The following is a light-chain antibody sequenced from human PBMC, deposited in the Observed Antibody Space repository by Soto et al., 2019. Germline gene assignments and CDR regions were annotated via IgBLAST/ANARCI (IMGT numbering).Light chain of an antibody. CDR1: QSVSSY. CDR2: DAS. V-gene: IGKV3-11*01. J-gene: IGKJ3*01. Sequence: EIVLTQSPATLSLSPGERATLSCRASQSVSSYLAWYQQKPGQAPRLLIYDASNRATGIPARFSGSGSGTDLTPTISSLEPEDFAVYYCQQRSNWPPFTFGPGTKVDIK. CDR3: QQRSNWPPFT.